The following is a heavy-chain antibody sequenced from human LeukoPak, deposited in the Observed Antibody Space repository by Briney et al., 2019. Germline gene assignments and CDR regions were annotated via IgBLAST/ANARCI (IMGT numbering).Heavy chain of an antibody. Sequence: PGGSLRLSCAASGFTFSSYSMNWVRQAPGKGLEWVSVIYSGGSTYYADSVKGRFTISRHNSKNTLYLQMNSLRAEDTAVYYCASYDNGMDVWGQGTTVTVSS. V-gene: IGHV3-53*04. CDR2: IYSGGST. D-gene: IGHD3-9*01. CDR3: ASYDNGMDV. CDR1: GFTFSSYS. J-gene: IGHJ6*02.